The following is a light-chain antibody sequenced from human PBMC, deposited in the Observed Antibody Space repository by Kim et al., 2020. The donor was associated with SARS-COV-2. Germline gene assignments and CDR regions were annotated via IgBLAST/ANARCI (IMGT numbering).Light chain of an antibody. V-gene: IGLV3-1*01. CDR2: QDS. CDR3: QAWDSSTVWV. J-gene: IGLJ3*02. Sequence: PPGQTASIPCSGDKLGDKYACWYQQKPGQSPVVFIYQDSKRPSGIPERFSGSNSGNTATLTISGTQAMDEADYYCQAWDSSTVWVFGGGTQLTVL. CDR1: KLGDKY.